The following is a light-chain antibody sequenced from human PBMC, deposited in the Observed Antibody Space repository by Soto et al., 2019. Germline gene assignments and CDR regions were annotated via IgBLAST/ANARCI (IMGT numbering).Light chain of an antibody. V-gene: IGKV3-20*01. J-gene: IGKJ1*01. CDR2: GAS. CDR3: QQYGSSGT. Sequence: IVMTQSPATLSVSPGERVTLSCRASQSVSSNYLAWYQQKPGQAPRLLIYGASSRATGIPDRFSGSGSGTDFTLTISRLEPEDFAVYYCQQYGSSGTFGQGTKVDIK. CDR1: QSVSSNY.